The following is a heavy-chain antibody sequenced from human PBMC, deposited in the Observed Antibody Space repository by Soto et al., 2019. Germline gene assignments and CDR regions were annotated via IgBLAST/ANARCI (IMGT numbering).Heavy chain of an antibody. CDR1: GYTLTELS. CDR3: ATVAARRGRFDP. V-gene: IGHV1-24*01. J-gene: IGHJ5*02. Sequence: ASVKVSCKVSGYTLTELSMHWVRQAPGKGLEWMGGFDPEDGETIYAQKFQGRVTMTEDTSTDTAYMELSGLRSEDTAVYYCATVAARRGRFDPWGQGTLVTVSS. D-gene: IGHD6-6*01. CDR2: FDPEDGET.